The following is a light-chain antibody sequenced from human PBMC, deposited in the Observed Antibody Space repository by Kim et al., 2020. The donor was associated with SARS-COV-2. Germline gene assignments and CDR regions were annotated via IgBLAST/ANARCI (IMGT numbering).Light chain of an antibody. CDR2: WAS. J-gene: IGKJ4*01. Sequence: DIVMTQSPDSLTVSLGERATIHCKSSHSFLYSSNNKNYLVWYQQKPGQPPKLLISWASTRESGVPDRFSGSGSGTDFSLTISSLQAEDVAVYFCQQYYSPPLTFGGGTKVDIK. V-gene: IGKV4-1*01. CDR1: HSFLYSSNNKNY. CDR3: QQYYSPPLT.